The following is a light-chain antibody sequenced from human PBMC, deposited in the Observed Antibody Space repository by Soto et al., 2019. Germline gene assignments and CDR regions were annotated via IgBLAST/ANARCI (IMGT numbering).Light chain of an antibody. Sequence: QSVLTQPPSASGTPGQGVTSSCSGSTSNIGSNYVYWYQQLPGTAPKLLIYRNNQRPSGVPDRFSGSKSGTSASLAISGLRSDDEADYFCATWDDSLTGFYVFGTGTKVTVL. J-gene: IGLJ1*01. CDR3: ATWDDSLTGFYV. CDR1: TSNIGSNY. CDR2: RNN. V-gene: IGLV1-47*01.